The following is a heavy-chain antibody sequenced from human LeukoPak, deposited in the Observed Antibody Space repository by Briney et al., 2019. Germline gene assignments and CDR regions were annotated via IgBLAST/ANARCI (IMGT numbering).Heavy chain of an antibody. CDR3: ARGPNYYGSGSPPADY. Sequence: GGSLRLSCAASGFTFSSYSMNWVRQAPGKGLEWVSSISSSSSYIYYADSVKGRFTISRDNAKNSLHLQMNSLRAEDTAVYYCARGPNYYGSGSPPADYWGQGTLVTVSS. J-gene: IGHJ4*02. V-gene: IGHV3-21*01. D-gene: IGHD3-10*01. CDR1: GFTFSSYS. CDR2: ISSSSSYI.